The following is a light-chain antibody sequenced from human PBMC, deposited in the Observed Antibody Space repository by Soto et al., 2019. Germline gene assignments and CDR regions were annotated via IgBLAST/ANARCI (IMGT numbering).Light chain of an antibody. CDR1: QGISSG. Sequence: DLQLTQSPFSVSASVGDRVTITCRASQGISSGLGWYQQKPGKAPKLLIHGASSLQSGVPSRFSGSGSGTDFTLTISSLQPEDFATYYCQQTNSFPLTFGGGTKVEIK. V-gene: IGKV1D-12*01. CDR3: QQTNSFPLT. CDR2: GAS. J-gene: IGKJ4*01.